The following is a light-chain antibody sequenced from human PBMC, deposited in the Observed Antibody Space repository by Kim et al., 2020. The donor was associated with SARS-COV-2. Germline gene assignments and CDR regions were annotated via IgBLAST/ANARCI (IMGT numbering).Light chain of an antibody. CDR3: QQRSNWLT. CDR1: QSVSRY. J-gene: IGKJ4*01. CDR2: DAS. Sequence: EIVLTQSPATLALSPGERATLSCRASQSVSRYLAWYQQKPGQAPRLLIHDASNRATGIPARFSGSGSGTDSTLTISSLEPEDFAVYYCQQRSNWLTFGGGTKVDIK. V-gene: IGKV3-11*01.